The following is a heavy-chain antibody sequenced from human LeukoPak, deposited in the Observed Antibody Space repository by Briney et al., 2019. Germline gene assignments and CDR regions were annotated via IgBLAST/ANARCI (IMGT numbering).Heavy chain of an antibody. V-gene: IGHV3-48*03. Sequence: PGGSLRLSCAASGFTFSSYEMNWVRQAPGKGLEWVSYISRSGSDMYYADSVKGRFTISRDNAKNTLYLQMNSLRAEDTAVYFCGNRGVLIGVFLVGFHKEAYYFDSGGQEGLVPVS. CDR3: GNRGVLIGVFLVGFHKEAYYFDS. J-gene: IGHJ4*02. CDR1: GFTFSSYE. D-gene: IGHD3-9*01. CDR2: ISRSGSDM.